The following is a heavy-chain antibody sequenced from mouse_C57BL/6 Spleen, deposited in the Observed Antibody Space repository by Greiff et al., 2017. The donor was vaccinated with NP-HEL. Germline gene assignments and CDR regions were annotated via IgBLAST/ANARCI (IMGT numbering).Heavy chain of an antibody. J-gene: IGHJ3*01. D-gene: IGHD1-1*01. V-gene: IGHV1-19*01. Sequence: EVQLQQSGPVLVKPGASVKMSCKASGYTFTDYYMNWVKQSHGKSLEWIGVINPYNGGTSYNQKFKGKATLTVDKSSSTAYMELNSLTSEDSAVYYCARRGESYYYGSSYGFAYWGQGTLVTVSA. CDR1: GYTFTDYY. CDR2: INPYNGGT. CDR3: ARRGESYYYGSSYGFAY.